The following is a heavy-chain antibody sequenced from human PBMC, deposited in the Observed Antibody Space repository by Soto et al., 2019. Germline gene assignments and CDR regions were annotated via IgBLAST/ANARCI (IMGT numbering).Heavy chain of an antibody. D-gene: IGHD3-10*01. CDR1: GFTFNKYA. CDR2: ISGGGDTT. Sequence: EVQLLESGGGLVQPGGSLRLSCAASGFTFNKYAMTWVRQAPGKGLEWVSAISGGGDTTSYADSVKGRFTVSRDGSKNTLYLQMSSLGAEDTALYYCAKGRGGSESPTPRVDLWGQGTLVTVSS. CDR3: AKGRGGSESPTPRVDL. V-gene: IGHV3-23*01. J-gene: IGHJ5*02.